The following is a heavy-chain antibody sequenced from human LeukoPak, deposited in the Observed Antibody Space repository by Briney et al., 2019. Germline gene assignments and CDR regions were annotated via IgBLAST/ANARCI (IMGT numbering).Heavy chain of an antibody. Sequence: SVKVSCKASGGTFSSYAISWVRQAPGQGLEWMGRIIPIFGTANYAQKFQGRVTITTDESTGTAYMELSSLRSEDTAVYYCASHSRGYSGYDSTYYFDCWGQGTLVTVSS. CDR3: ASHSRGYSGYDSTYYFDC. V-gene: IGHV1-69*05. J-gene: IGHJ4*02. CDR2: IIPIFGTA. D-gene: IGHD5-12*01. CDR1: GGTFSSYA.